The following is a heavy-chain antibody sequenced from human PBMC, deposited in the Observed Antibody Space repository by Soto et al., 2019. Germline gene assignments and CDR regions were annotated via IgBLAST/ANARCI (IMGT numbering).Heavy chain of an antibody. Sequence: EVQLLESGGGLVQPGGSLRLSCAASGFTFSSYAMSWVRQAPGKGLEWVSVISRSDDSTYYADSVKGRFTISRDHSKNTLYLQMNSLRAEATAVYYCAKRSSSTTFDYWGQGTLVTVPS. CDR1: GFTFSSYA. CDR2: ISRSDDST. D-gene: IGHD6-6*01. J-gene: IGHJ4*02. CDR3: AKRSSSTTFDY. V-gene: IGHV3-23*01.